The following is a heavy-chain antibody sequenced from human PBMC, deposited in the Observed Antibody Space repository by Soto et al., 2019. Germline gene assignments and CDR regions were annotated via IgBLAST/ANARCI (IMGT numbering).Heavy chain of an antibody. CDR3: AKSSDLLTGSSFWF. CDR1: GGSISSYY. CDR2: IYYSGSI. Sequence: SETLSLTCTVSGGSISSYYWSWIRQPPGKGLQWIGYIYYSGSIYYDPSLKSRVTISEDTSKNQFSLKLSSVTAADTAVYYCAKSSDLLTGSSFWFWGQGTLVTVSS. V-gene: IGHV4-59*06. J-gene: IGHJ4*02. D-gene: IGHD3-9*01.